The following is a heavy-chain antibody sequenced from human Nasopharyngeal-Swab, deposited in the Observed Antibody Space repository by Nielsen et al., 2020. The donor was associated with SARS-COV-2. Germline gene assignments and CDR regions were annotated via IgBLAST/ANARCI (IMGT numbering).Heavy chain of an antibody. J-gene: IGHJ5*02. CDR1: GFTFSSYA. Sequence: GESLKISCAASGFTFSSYAMSWVRQAPGKGPEWVSDISGSGDSTFYSDSVKGRFTMSRDNSKNMLYLQMSSLRAEDTAVYYCAKRGVAVAATSWFDPWGQGTLVTVSS. D-gene: IGHD2-15*01. CDR3: AKRGVAVAATSWFDP. CDR2: ISGSGDST. V-gene: IGHV3-23*01.